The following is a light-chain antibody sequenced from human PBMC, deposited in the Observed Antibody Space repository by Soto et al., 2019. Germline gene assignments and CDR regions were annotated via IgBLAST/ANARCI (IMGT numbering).Light chain of an antibody. CDR3: SSYAGSNTFV. Sequence: QSALTQPPSASGSPGQSVTISCSGTSSDVGGYDSVSWYQHHPGKVPKLIIFDVDKWPSGVPDRFSGFKFGNTASLTVSGLRAEDEADYYCSSYAGSNTFVFGTGTKVTVL. CDR1: SSDVGGYDS. CDR2: DVD. J-gene: IGLJ1*01. V-gene: IGLV2-8*01.